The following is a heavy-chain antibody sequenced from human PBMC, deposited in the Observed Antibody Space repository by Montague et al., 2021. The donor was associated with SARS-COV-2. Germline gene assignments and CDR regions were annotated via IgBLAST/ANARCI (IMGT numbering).Heavy chain of an antibody. J-gene: IGHJ6*03. CDR1: GTSFRGYY. Sequence: SETLSLTCAVPGTSFRGYYWNWIRQRPAKGLDWIGEINHGGSTKYSQSLKSRLTISADTSKNQFFLMLTSVAAADTAVYYCARLRDGVVPSPILGVGPYYSSYYMDGWGRGTTVTVSS. D-gene: IGHD3-10*01. CDR2: INHGGST. V-gene: IGHV4-34*01. CDR3: ARLRDGVVPSPILGVGPYYSSYYMDG.